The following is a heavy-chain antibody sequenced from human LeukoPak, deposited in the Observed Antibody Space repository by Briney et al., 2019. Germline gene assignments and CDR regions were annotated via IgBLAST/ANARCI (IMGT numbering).Heavy chain of an antibody. J-gene: IGHJ4*02. CDR2: ISNDDSTK. Sequence: PGGSLRLSCAASGFTLSSYWMHWVRQGPGKGLVWVSRISNDDSTKTYADSVKGRFTISRDNAKNTLYLQMNGLRAEDTAVYYCARGLITMFGVAPDYWGQGTLVTVSS. CDR3: ARGLITMFGVAPDY. V-gene: IGHV3-74*01. D-gene: IGHD3-3*01. CDR1: GFTLSSYW.